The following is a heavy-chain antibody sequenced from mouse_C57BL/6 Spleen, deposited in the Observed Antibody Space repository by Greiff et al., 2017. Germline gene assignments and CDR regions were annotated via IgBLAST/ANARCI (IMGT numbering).Heavy chain of an antibody. CDR2: IWSDGST. CDR3: ARHGKYGLYDYDPYWYFDV. J-gene: IGHJ1*03. V-gene: IGHV2-6-1*01. D-gene: IGHD2-4*01. CDR1: GFSLTSYG. Sequence: VKVVESGPGLVAPSQSLSITCTVSGFSLTSYGVHWVRQPTGKGLEWLVVIWSDGSTTYNSALKSRQSISKDNSKSQVFLNRNCLQTDDTAMYYCARHGKYGLYDYDPYWYFDVWGTGTTVTVSS.